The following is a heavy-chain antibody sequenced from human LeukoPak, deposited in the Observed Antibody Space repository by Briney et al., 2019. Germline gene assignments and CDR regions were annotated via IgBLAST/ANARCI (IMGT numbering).Heavy chain of an antibody. V-gene: IGHV1-2*02. J-gene: IGHJ6*02. CDR3: ARDQPYDSSGYYYDYYYYGMDV. CDR1: GYTFTGYY. Sequence: ASVKVSCKASGYTFTGYYMHWVRQAPGQGLEWMGWINPNSGGTNYAQKFQGRVTMTRDTSISTAYTELSRLRSDDTAVYYCARDQPYDSSGYYYDYYYYGMDVWGQGTTVTVSS. CDR2: INPNSGGT. D-gene: IGHD3-22*01.